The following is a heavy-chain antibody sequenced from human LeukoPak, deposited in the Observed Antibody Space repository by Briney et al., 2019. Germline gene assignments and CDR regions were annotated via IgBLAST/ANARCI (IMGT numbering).Heavy chain of an antibody. Sequence: SETLSLTCSVSGGSITTYYWSWIRQPPGKGLEWIGYIYYSRGTMYNPSLKSRVTISIDTSKSQLSLKLSSVTAADTAVYYCMCITMVRGVINFDYWGQGTLVTVSS. V-gene: IGHV4-59*12. CDR3: MCITMVRGVINFDY. CDR1: GGSITTYY. D-gene: IGHD3-10*01. CDR2: IYYSRGT. J-gene: IGHJ4*02.